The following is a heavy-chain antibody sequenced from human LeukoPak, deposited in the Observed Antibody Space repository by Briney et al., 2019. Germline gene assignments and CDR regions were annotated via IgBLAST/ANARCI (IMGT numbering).Heavy chain of an antibody. CDR2: IIPIFGTA. D-gene: IGHD5-24*01. V-gene: IGHV1-69*06. Sequence: ASVKVSCKASGDTFSSYSIGWVRRAPGQGLEWVGGIIPIFGTANYAQKFQGRVTITADKSTSTVYMELSSLRSEDTAVYYCASLRDGYNHLFDYWGQGTLVTVSS. CDR3: ASLRDGYNHLFDY. J-gene: IGHJ4*02. CDR1: GDTFSSYS.